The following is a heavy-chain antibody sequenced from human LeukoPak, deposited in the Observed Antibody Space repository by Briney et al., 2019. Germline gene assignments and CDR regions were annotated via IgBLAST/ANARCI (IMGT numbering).Heavy chain of an antibody. CDR1: GYTFTDYY. V-gene: IGHV1-2*02. CDR2: NNPKSGDT. D-gene: IGHD3-16*01. Sequence: ASVKVSCKASGYTFTDYYIHWVRQAPGQGLEWLGWNNPKSGDTNYAQNFQGRVTMTRDTSINTAYMELSSLRSDDTAVYYCARSYGLGGNYFDYWGQGTLVTVSS. CDR3: ARSYGLGGNYFDY. J-gene: IGHJ4*02.